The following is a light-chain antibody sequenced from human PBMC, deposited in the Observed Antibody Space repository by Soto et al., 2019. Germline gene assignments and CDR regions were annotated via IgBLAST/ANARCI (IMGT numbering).Light chain of an antibody. J-gene: IGLJ2*01. CDR3: CSYAGSNTLI. CDR1: NSDVGTYNY. CDR2: DVN. V-gene: IGLV2-11*01. Sequence: QSALTQPRSVSGSPGQSVTISCTGTNSDVGTYNYVSWYQQHPGKAPKLIIYDVNKRPSGVPDRFSASKSGNTASLTVSGLQAEDEADYYCCSYAGSNTLIFGGGTKLTVL.